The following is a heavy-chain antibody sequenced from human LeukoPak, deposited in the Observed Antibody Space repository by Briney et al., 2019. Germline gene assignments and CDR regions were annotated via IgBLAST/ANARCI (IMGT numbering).Heavy chain of an antibody. V-gene: IGHV4-34*01. Sequence: SETLSLTCAVYGGSFSGYYWSWIRQPPGKGLEWIGEINHSGSTNYNPSLKSRVTISVDTSKNQFSLKLSSVTAADTAVYYCARGRQLWTYYYYYGMDVRGQGTTVTVSS. D-gene: IGHD5-18*01. CDR1: GGSFSGYY. CDR2: INHSGST. J-gene: IGHJ6*02. CDR3: ARGRQLWTYYYYYGMDV.